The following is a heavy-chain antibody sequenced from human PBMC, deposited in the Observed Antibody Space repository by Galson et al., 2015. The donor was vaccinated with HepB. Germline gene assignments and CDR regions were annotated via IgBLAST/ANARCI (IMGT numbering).Heavy chain of an antibody. J-gene: IGHJ4*02. CDR1: GFTFSSYG. CDR3: AREYSSSWQFDY. Sequence: SLRLSCAASGFTFSSYGMHWVRQAPGKGLEWVAVIWYDGSNKYYADSVKGRFTISRDNSKNTLYLQMNSLRAEDTAVYYCAREYSSSWQFDYWGQGTLVTVSS. V-gene: IGHV3-33*01. D-gene: IGHD6-13*01. CDR2: IWYDGSNK.